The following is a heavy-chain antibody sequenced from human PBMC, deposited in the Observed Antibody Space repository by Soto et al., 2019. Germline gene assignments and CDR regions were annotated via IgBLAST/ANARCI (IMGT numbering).Heavy chain of an antibody. Sequence: PSETLSLTCTVSGGSISSYYWSWIRQPPGKGLEWTGYIYYIGSTNYNPSLKSRVTISVDTSKNQFSLKLSSVTAADTAVYYCARHPPVAGRLDYYYYYMDVWGKGTTVTVSS. D-gene: IGHD6-19*01. J-gene: IGHJ6*03. CDR2: IYYIGST. CDR1: GGSISSYY. CDR3: ARHPPVAGRLDYYYYYMDV. V-gene: IGHV4-59*08.